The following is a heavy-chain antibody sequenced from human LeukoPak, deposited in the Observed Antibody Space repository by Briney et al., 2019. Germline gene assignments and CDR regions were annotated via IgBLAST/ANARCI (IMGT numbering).Heavy chain of an antibody. Sequence: PGGSLRLSCAASGFTFSSYSMNWVRQAPGKGLEWVGRIRSTPDGATTDYAAPVKGRFTISRDDSKNTLYLQMNSLKTEDTAVYYCATVSQVLLTYWGQGSLVTVSS. D-gene: IGHD2-2*01. CDR3: ATVSQVLLTY. CDR2: IRSTPDGATT. J-gene: IGHJ4*02. CDR1: GFTFSSYS. V-gene: IGHV3-15*01.